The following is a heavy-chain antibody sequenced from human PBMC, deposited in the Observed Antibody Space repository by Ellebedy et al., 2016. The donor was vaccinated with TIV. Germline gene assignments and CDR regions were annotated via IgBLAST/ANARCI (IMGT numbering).Heavy chain of an antibody. Sequence: MPSETLSLTCSVPGGSISAYYWSWIRQPPGKGLQWVGYVYNSGSTNYNPSLKSRVTMSVDTSKNQFSLKLSSVTAADTAVYYCARGGRGGYSYGYNYSYHMDVWGQGTTVTVSS. J-gene: IGHJ6*02. CDR1: GGSISAYY. V-gene: IGHV4-59*01. CDR2: VYNSGST. CDR3: ARGGRGGYSYGYNYSYHMDV. D-gene: IGHD5-18*01.